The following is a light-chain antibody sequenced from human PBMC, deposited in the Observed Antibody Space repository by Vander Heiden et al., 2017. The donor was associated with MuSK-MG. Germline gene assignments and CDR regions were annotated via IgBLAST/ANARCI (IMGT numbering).Light chain of an antibody. CDR1: QSLVWSDGRPY. CDR2: AVS. Sequence: EIVMTQTPLSLSVTPGQPASISCKSSQSLVWSDGRPYWCWYLQKPGRPLQLLSYAVSNRCSRVPDRFSGSGSVTGFTLKIIRVEAENVGTYSCRQCRPPPCTLGQRTKLELK. CDR3: RQCRPPPCT. J-gene: IGKJ2*02. V-gene: IGKV2D-29*01.